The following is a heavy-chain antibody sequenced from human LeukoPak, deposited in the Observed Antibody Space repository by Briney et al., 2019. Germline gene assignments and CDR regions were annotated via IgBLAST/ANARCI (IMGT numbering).Heavy chain of an antibody. Sequence: SETLSLTCAVYGGSFSGYYWSWIRQPPGKGLEWIGEINHSGSTNYNPSLKSRVTISVDTSKNQFSLKLSSVTAADTAVYYCARSGIRGSSWSRALHYFDYWSQGTLVTVSS. J-gene: IGHJ4*02. D-gene: IGHD6-13*01. CDR2: INHSGST. V-gene: IGHV4-34*01. CDR3: ARSGIRGSSWSRALHYFDY. CDR1: GGSFSGYY.